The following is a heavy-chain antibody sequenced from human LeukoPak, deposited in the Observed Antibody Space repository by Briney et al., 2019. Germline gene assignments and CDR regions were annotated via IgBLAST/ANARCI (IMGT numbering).Heavy chain of an antibody. J-gene: IGHJ3*02. D-gene: IGHD6-13*01. Sequence: SGGSLRLSCAASGFTFSSYSMNWVRQAPGKGLEWVSSISSSSSYIYYAGSVKGRFTISRDNAKNSLYLQMNSLRAEDTAVYYCARGLRRIAGHHDAFDIWGQGTMVTVSS. CDR2: ISSSSSYI. CDR1: GFTFSSYS. CDR3: ARGLRRIAGHHDAFDI. V-gene: IGHV3-21*01.